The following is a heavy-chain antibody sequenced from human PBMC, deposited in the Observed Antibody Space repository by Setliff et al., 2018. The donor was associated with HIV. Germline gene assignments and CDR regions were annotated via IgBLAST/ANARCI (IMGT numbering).Heavy chain of an antibody. J-gene: IGHJ4*02. CDR3: ARDADPHIGMAGDSFDY. CDR2: INSDGSSA. D-gene: IGHD6-19*01. Sequence: ETLSLSCAASGFIFTNHWMHWVRQAPGKGLVWVSRINSDGSSADYAGSVKGRFTISRDNAKNTLYLQTSSLRADDTAVYYCARDADPHIGMAGDSFDYWGQGTLVTVSS. CDR1: GFIFTNHW. V-gene: IGHV3-74*01.